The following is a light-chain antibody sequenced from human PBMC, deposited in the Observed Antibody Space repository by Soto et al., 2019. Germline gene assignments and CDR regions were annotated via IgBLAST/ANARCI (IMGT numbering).Light chain of an antibody. CDR1: EGINTG. CDR3: QQFSAYPLT. Sequence: AIQLTQSPSSLSASVGDRVTITCRASEGINTGVAWYQQKPGKSPKLLIYETSNLASGVSLRFSGTGYGTQFSLTIGGPQPEDFATYHCQQFSAYPLTFGGGTKVEIK. CDR2: ETS. J-gene: IGKJ4*01. V-gene: IGKV1-13*02.